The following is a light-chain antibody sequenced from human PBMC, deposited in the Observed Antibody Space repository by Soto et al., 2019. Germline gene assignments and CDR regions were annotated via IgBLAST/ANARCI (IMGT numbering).Light chain of an antibody. J-gene: IGKJ5*01. V-gene: IGKV3-11*01. CDR3: QQHNNWPPIT. Sequence: EIVLTQSPATLSLSPGERATLSCRASQSVSSYLAWYQQKPGQAPRLLLYDASNRATGIPARFSGSGSGTEFTLTISSLQPEDFAVYYCQQHNNWPPITVGQGTRREIK. CDR2: DAS. CDR1: QSVSSY.